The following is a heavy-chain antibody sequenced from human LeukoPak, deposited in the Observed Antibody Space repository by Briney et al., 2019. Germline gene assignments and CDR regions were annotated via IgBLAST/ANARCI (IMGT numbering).Heavy chain of an antibody. V-gene: IGHV1-18*01. J-gene: IGHJ6*02. CDR2: ISGYNGNT. Sequence: ASVKVSCKASGYTFSNYGISWVRQAPGQGLEWMGWISGYNGNTNYAQKLQGRITMTTDTSTSTAYMELRSLRSDDSAVFYCARDVRVGVVIATYGMDVWGQGTTVTVSS. D-gene: IGHD2-21*01. CDR3: ARDVRVGVVIATYGMDV. CDR1: GYTFSNYG.